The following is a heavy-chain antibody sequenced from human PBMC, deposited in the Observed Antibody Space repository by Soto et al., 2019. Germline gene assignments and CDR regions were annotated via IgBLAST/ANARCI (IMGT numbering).Heavy chain of an antibody. Sequence: SGPTLVNPTQTLTLTCTFSWFSLSTSGMRVSWIRQPPGKALEWLARIDWDDDKFYSTSLKTRLTISKDTSKNQVVLTMTNMDPVDTATYFCAKTGTDGSWFAPWGQGTLVTVSS. CDR2: IDWDDDK. CDR3: AKTGTDGSWFAP. D-gene: IGHD1-1*01. V-gene: IGHV2-70*04. CDR1: WFSLSTSGMR. J-gene: IGHJ5*02.